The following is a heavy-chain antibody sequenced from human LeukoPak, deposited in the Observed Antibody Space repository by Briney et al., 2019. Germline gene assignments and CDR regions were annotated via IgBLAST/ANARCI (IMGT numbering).Heavy chain of an antibody. Sequence: SETLSLTCAVYGGSFSGYYWSWIRQPPGKGLEWIGEINHNGSTNYNSSLKSRVTISVDTSKNQFSLKLSSVTAADTAVYYCASALWFGELELDPWGQGTLVTVSS. CDR1: GGSFSGYY. CDR3: ASALWFGELELDP. D-gene: IGHD3-10*01. J-gene: IGHJ5*02. V-gene: IGHV4-34*01. CDR2: INHNGST.